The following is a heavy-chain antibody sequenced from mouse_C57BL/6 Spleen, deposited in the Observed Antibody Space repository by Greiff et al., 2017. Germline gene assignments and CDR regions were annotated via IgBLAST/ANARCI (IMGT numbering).Heavy chain of an antibody. CDR3: AMGIYYEYPLFAY. Sequence: QVQLQQPGAELVKPGASVKVSCKASGYTFTSYWMHWVKQRPGQGLEWIGRIHPSDSDTNYNQKFKGKDTLTVDKSSSTAYMQLSSLTSEDSAVYYCAMGIYYEYPLFAYWGQGTLVTVSA. D-gene: IGHD2-4*01. CDR2: IHPSDSDT. CDR1: GYTFTSYW. J-gene: IGHJ3*01. V-gene: IGHV1-74*01.